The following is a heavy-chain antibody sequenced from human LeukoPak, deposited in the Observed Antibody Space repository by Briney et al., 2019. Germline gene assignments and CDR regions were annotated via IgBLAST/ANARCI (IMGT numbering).Heavy chain of an antibody. CDR1: GFNFRSYS. CDR3: ARGVVIVPAAHTDYYHYGMDV. CDR2: ISMSTSYI. D-gene: IGHD2-2*01. Sequence: PGGSLRLSCAASGFNFRSYSMNWVRQTPGKGLEWVSSISMSTSYIYYADSVKVRFIIARDNAQNSIYLQMNRLRAEDTAIYYCARGVVIVPAAHTDYYHYGMDVWGQGTTVTVSS. V-gene: IGHV3-21*01. J-gene: IGHJ6*02.